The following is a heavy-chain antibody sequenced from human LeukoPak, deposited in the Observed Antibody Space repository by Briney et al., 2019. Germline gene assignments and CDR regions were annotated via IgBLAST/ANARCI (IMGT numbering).Heavy chain of an antibody. CDR3: ATYFGSETYYIPYNYHYMDV. V-gene: IGHV3-7*01. CDR1: GFTFSTYW. J-gene: IGHJ6*03. Sequence: PGGSLRLSCAASGFTFSTYWMSWVRQTPGKGLEWVANIKQDGSEKYYVDSVKGRFTISRDNAKNSLYLQMNSLRAEDTAVYYCATYFGSETYYIPYNYHYMDVWGKWTTVTVSS. D-gene: IGHD3-10*01. CDR2: IKQDGSEK.